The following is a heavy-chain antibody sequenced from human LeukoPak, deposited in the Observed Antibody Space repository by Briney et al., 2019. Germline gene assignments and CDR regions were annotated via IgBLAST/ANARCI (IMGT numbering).Heavy chain of an antibody. V-gene: IGHV1-46*01. Sequence: GASVKVSCKASGYTFSDYYMHWVRQAPGQGLEWMGIINPSGGSTSYAQKFQGRVTMTRDTSTSTVYMELSSLRSEDTAVYYCARDVGYSSSWSNRMYNWFDPWGQGTLVTVSS. J-gene: IGHJ5*02. CDR3: ARDVGYSSSWSNRMYNWFDP. D-gene: IGHD6-13*01. CDR1: GYTFSDYY. CDR2: INPSGGST.